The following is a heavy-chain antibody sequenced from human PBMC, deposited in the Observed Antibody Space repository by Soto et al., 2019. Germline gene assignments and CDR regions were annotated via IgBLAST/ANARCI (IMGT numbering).Heavy chain of an antibody. V-gene: IGHV1-69*02. CDR3: ADLCSGGNCYSHSGDY. J-gene: IGHJ4*02. CDR1: GGTFSCYT. Sequence: QVQLVQSGAEVKKPGSSVKVSCKASGGTFSCYTISWVRQAPGQGLEWMGRIIPILGIANYAQKFQGRVTITADKSTSTAYMELSSLRSEDTAVYYCADLCSGGNCYSHSGDYWGQGTLVTVSS. D-gene: IGHD2-15*01. CDR2: IIPILGIA.